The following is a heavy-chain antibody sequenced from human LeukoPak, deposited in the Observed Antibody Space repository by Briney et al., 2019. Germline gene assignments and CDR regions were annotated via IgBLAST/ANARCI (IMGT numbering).Heavy chain of an antibody. J-gene: IGHJ3*02. D-gene: IGHD1-7*01. V-gene: IGHV4-4*07. Sequence: SETLSHTCPVPGGSTSSYYWSWIRQPARNGLEWIGRIYTSGSTNYNPSLKSRVTMSVDTSKNQFSLKLSSVTAADTAVYYCARGNWNYLDDAFDIWGQGTMVTVSS. CDR3: ARGNWNYLDDAFDI. CDR1: GGSTSSYY. CDR2: IYTSGST.